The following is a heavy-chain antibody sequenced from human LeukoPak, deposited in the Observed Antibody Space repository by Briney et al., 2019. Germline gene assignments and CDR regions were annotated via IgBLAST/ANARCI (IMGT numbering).Heavy chain of an antibody. J-gene: IGHJ6*02. V-gene: IGHV3-21*01. CDR2: ISSSSSYI. CDR1: GFTFSSHS. CDR3: ARVRDYYDSSGYYQFYYYYGMDV. Sequence: PGGSLRLSCAASGFTFSSHSMNWVRQAPGKGLEWVSSISSSSSYIYYADSVKGRFTISRDNAKNSLYLQMNSLRAEDTAVYYCARVRDYYDSSGYYQFYYYYGMDVWGQGTTVTVSS. D-gene: IGHD3-22*01.